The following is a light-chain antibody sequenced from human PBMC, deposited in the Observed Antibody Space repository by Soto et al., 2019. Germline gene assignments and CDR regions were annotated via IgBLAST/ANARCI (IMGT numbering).Light chain of an antibody. Sequence: EIVLTQSPDTLSLSPGERATLFCRASQTLSIGSLAWYQQKPGQAPRLLIYDGSTRAAGVPARFSGSGSGTEFTLTISSLQSEDFAVYHCQQYHNWPSWTFGQGTKVDIK. CDR2: DGS. CDR1: QTLSIGS. CDR3: QQYHNWPSWT. V-gene: IGKV3-15*01. J-gene: IGKJ1*01.